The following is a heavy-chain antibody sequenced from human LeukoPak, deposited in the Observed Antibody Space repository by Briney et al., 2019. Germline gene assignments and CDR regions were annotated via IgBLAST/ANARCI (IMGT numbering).Heavy chain of an antibody. D-gene: IGHD2-15*01. J-gene: IGHJ5*02. CDR2: ISYDGSNK. CDR3: ARDLGYCSGGSCYSGSAWFDP. Sequence: GRSLRLSCAASGFTFSSYAMHWVRQAPGKGLEWVAVISYDGSNKYYADSVKGRFTISRDNSKNTLYLQMNSLRAEDTAVYYCARDLGYCSGGSCYSGSAWFDPWGQGTLVTVSS. V-gene: IGHV3-30-3*01. CDR1: GFTFSSYA.